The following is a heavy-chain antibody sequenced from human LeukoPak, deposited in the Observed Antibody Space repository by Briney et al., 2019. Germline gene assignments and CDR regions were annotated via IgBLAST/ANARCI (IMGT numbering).Heavy chain of an antibody. CDR2: IYPADSDI. CDR3: ARQEYCSGGSCYTWFDP. J-gene: IGHJ5*02. CDR1: GYSFTSYW. V-gene: IGHV5-51*01. D-gene: IGHD2-15*01. Sequence: RGESLKISCKGSGYSFTSYWIGWVRQMPGKGLEWMGIIYPADSDIRYSPSFQGQVTISADKSISTAYLQWSSLKASDTAMYYCARQEYCSGGSCYTWFDPWGQGTLVIVSS.